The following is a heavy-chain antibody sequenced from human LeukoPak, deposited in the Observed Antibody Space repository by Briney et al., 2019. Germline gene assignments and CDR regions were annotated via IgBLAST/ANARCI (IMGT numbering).Heavy chain of an antibody. CDR3: SRESGPFCPFGH. CDR2: ISLAGRT. J-gene: IGHJ4*02. D-gene: IGHD1-26*01. Sequence: SETLSLTCGVSGGSITTTNYWSWVRQPPGGGLEWIGEISLAGRTRYNPSLKSRVNISIDESKNHLYLHLASVTAADTAVYYCSRESGPFCPFGHWGQGTLVAVTS. CDR1: GGSITTTNY. V-gene: IGHV4-4*02.